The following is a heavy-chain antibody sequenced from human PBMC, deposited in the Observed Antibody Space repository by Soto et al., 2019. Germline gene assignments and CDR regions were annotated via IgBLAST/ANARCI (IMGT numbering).Heavy chain of an antibody. D-gene: IGHD6-6*01. CDR3: ARDSSSSAYYYYGMDV. J-gene: IGHJ6*02. Sequence: GGSLRLSCAASGFAFSSYSMNFFRHSPCKWREWVSSISSSSSYIYYADSVKGRFTISRDNAKNSLYLQMNSLRAEDTAVYYCARDSSSSAYYYYGMDVWGQGTTVTVSS. CDR1: GFAFSSYS. CDR2: ISSSSSYI. V-gene: IGHV3-21*01.